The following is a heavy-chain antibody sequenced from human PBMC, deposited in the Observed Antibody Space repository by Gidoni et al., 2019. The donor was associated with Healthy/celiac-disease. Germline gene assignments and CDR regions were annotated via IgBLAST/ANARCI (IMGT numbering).Heavy chain of an antibody. Sequence: EVQLVESGGGLVQPGGSLRLSCAASGFTFRSFAMHWVRQAPGKGLEYVSAISSNGSSTYYANSVKGRFTISRDNSKNTLYLQMGSLRAEDMAVYYCARSLTNYDFWSGYEDYWGQGTLVTVSS. V-gene: IGHV3-64*01. CDR2: ISSNGSST. CDR3: ARSLTNYDFWSGYEDY. CDR1: GFTFRSFA. J-gene: IGHJ4*02. D-gene: IGHD3-3*01.